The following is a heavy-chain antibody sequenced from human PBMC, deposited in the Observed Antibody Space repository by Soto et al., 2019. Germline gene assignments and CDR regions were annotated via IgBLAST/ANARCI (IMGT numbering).Heavy chain of an antibody. J-gene: IGHJ6*02. D-gene: IGHD6-13*01. Sequence: EVQLVESGGGLVQPGRSLRLSCAASGFTFDDYAMHWVRQAPGKGLEWVSVISWNSGTIVYADSVKGRFTISRDNAKNSLYLQMNSLRGDDTALYYCATDMRGGSSSSRYYYGLDVWGQGTTVTVSS. CDR3: ATDMRGGSSSSRYYYGLDV. CDR1: GFTFDDYA. CDR2: ISWNSGTI. V-gene: IGHV3-9*01.